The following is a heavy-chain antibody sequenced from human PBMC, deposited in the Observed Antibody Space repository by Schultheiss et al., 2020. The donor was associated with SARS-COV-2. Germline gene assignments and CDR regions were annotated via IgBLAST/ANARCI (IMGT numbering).Heavy chain of an antibody. CDR3: ARVPPTTVVTVFDY. D-gene: IGHD4-23*01. CDR2: TYYRSKWYN. J-gene: IGHJ4*02. CDR1: GDSVSSNSAA. Sequence: QTLSLTCAISGDSVSSNSAAWNWIRQSPSRGLEWLGRTYYRSKWYNDYAVSVKSRITINPDTSKNQFSLQLNSVTPEDTAVYYCARVPPTTVVTVFDYWGQGTLVTVSS. V-gene: IGHV6-1*01.